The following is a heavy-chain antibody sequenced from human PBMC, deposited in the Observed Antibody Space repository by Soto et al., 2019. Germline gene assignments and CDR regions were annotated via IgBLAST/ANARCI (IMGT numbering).Heavy chain of an antibody. Sequence: QVQLQESGPGLVKPSETLSLTCDVSGGSISSNWWSWVRQPPGKGLEWIGEIHHSGTTNYNQSLKSRVTMSVDKSENQISLNLNSVTAADTAVYYCAIHIAMSTMRGFDSWGQGMLVTVSS. CDR2: IHHSGTT. CDR3: AIHIAMSTMRGFDS. J-gene: IGHJ4*02. CDR1: GGSISSNW. V-gene: IGHV4-4*02. D-gene: IGHD3-22*01.